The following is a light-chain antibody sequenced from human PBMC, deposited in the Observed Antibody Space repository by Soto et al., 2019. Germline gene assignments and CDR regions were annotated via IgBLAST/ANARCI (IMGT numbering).Light chain of an antibody. CDR3: QQRSTWPLT. CDR2: DAS. Sequence: EIVLTQSPATLSLSPEERATLSCRASQSISTYLAWYQQKPGQAPRLLIYDASSRATGIPARFSGSGSGTDLTLTISSLEPEDVAVYYSQQRSTWPLTFGGGTKVEIK. CDR1: QSISTY. V-gene: IGKV3-11*01. J-gene: IGKJ4*01.